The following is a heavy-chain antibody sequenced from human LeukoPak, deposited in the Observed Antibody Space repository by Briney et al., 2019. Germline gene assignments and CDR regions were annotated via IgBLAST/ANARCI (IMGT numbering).Heavy chain of an antibody. V-gene: IGHV3-23*01. CDR2: ISGSGGST. Sequence: SGGSLRLSCAASGFTFSSYAMSWVRQAPGKGLEWVSAISGSGGSTYYADSVKGRFTISRDNSKDTLFLQMNNLRVEDTAVYYCARPTRGWYLGFQWGQGTLVTVSS. CDR1: GFTFSSYA. CDR3: ARPTRGWYLGFQ. D-gene: IGHD6-19*01. J-gene: IGHJ4*02.